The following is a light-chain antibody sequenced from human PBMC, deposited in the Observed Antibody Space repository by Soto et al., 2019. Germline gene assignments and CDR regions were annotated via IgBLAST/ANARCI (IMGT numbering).Light chain of an antibody. CDR2: EVS. V-gene: IGLV2-14*01. CDR1: SNDIGAYNY. J-gene: IGLJ3*02. Sequence: QSALTQPASVSASPGQSITISCTGTSNDIGAYNYVSWYQQHPGKAPRLMIYEVSNRPSGVSSRFSGSKSGNTASLTISGLQADDEADYYCSSYTIGKTEVFGGGTKLTVL. CDR3: SSYTIGKTEV.